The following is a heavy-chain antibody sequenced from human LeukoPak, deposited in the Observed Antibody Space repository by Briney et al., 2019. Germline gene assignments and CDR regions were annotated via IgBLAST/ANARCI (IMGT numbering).Heavy chain of an antibody. CDR3: ARVVINRYYFDY. D-gene: IGHD3-22*01. CDR2: INHSGST. CDR1: GGSFSGYY. J-gene: IGHJ4*02. Sequence: PSETLSLTCAVYGGSFSGYYWSWICQPPGKGLEWIGEINHSGSTNYNPSLKSRVTISVDTSKNQFSLKLSSVTAADTAVYYCARVVINRYYFDYWGQGTLVTVSS. V-gene: IGHV4-34*01.